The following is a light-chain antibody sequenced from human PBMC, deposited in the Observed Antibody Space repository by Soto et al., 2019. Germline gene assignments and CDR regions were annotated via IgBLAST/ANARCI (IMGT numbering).Light chain of an antibody. V-gene: IGLV2-14*01. CDR2: DVS. Sequence: QSVLTQPASVSGSPGQSITISCTGTSSDVGGYNYVSWYQQHPDKAPKLIIYDVSNRPSGVSNRLSGSKSGNTASLTISGLQAEDEADYYCSSYTSSSPYVIFGGGTKVTVL. CDR1: SSDVGGYNY. J-gene: IGLJ2*01. CDR3: SSYTSSSPYVI.